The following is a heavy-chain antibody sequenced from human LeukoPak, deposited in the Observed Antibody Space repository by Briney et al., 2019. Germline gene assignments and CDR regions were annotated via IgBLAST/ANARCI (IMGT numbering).Heavy chain of an antibody. CDR3: AKELRGYDCPDY. CDR2: IHHDGSS. CDR1: GGSVSSYY. J-gene: IGHJ4*02. Sequence: PSETLSLTCTVSGGSVSSYYWSWIRQPPGKDLEWIGYIHHDGSSNSNPPLKSRVTMSVDTSKNQFSLKLTSVTAADTAVYYCAKELRGYDCPDYWGQGTLVTVSS. D-gene: IGHD3-22*01. V-gene: IGHV4-59*02.